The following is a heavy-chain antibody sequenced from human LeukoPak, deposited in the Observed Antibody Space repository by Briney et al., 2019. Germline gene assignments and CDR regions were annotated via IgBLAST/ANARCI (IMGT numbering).Heavy chain of an antibody. D-gene: IGHD3-9*01. Sequence: PSETLSLTCTVSGGSISSGSYYWSWIRQPAGKGLEWIGRIYTSGSTNYNPSLKSRVTISVDTSKNQFSLKLSSVTAADTAVYYCAREAYTEGLRYFDWLFKTNWFDPWGQGTLVTVSS. V-gene: IGHV4-61*02. J-gene: IGHJ5*02. CDR3: AREAYTEGLRYFDWLFKTNWFDP. CDR2: IYTSGST. CDR1: GGSISSGSYY.